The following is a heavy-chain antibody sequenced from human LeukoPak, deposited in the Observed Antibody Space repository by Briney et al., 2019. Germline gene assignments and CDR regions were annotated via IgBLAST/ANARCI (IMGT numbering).Heavy chain of an antibody. V-gene: IGHV3-7*01. J-gene: IGHJ4*02. CDR3: ARGAPGHVGAYLFDF. CDR1: GFIFDNHA. D-gene: IGHD1-26*01. Sequence: PGGSLRLSCRASGFIFDNHAFHWVRQAPGKGLEWVANIKQDGSEKYYVDSVKGRFTISRDNAKNSLYLQMNSLRAEDTAVYYCARGAPGHVGAYLFDFWGQGTLVTVPS. CDR2: IKQDGSEK.